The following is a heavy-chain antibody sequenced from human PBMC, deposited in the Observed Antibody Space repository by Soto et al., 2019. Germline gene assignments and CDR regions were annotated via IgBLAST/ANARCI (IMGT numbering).Heavy chain of an antibody. Sequence: SVKVSCKASGGTLSSYTISWVRQAPGQGLEWMGRIIPILGIANYAQKFQGRVTITADKSTSTAYMELSSLRSEDTAVYYCARAFYGSGTPTFDYWGQGTLVTVSS. CDR2: IIPILGIA. D-gene: IGHD3-10*01. CDR1: GGTLSSYT. V-gene: IGHV1-69*02. CDR3: ARAFYGSGTPTFDY. J-gene: IGHJ4*02.